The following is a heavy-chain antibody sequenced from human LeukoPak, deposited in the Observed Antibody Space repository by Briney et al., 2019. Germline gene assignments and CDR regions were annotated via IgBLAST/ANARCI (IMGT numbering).Heavy chain of an antibody. CDR3: ARDGSGSKGFDP. Sequence: SETLSLTRAVYGGSFSSYYWSWIRQPPGKGLEWIGYIYYSGSTNYNPSLKSRVTISVDTSKNQFSLKLSSVTAADTAVYYCARDGSGSKGFDPWGQGTLVTVSS. CDR1: GGSFSSYY. J-gene: IGHJ5*02. V-gene: IGHV4-59*01. CDR2: IYYSGST. D-gene: IGHD3-10*01.